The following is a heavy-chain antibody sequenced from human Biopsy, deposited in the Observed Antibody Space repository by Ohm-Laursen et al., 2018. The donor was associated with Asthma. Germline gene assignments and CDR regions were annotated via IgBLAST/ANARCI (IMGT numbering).Heavy chain of an antibody. Sequence: ASSVKVSCEASGDSFSNYAISWVRQAPGQGLEWMGGLIPVLGTPDHAQMFEGRVTITADESTSTAYMELSSLSSEDTAVYYCARGYSGSDRIVYYYSGLEVWGQGTTVTVSS. J-gene: IGHJ6*02. V-gene: IGHV1-69*01. D-gene: IGHD5-12*01. CDR2: LIPVLGTP. CDR3: ARGYSGSDRIVYYYSGLEV. CDR1: GDSFSNYA.